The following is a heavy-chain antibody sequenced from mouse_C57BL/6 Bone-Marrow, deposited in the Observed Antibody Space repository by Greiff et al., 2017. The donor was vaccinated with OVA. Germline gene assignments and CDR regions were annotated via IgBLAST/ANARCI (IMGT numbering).Heavy chain of an antibody. CDR3: VRQDGYYDAMDY. D-gene: IGHD2-3*01. V-gene: IGHV10-1*01. J-gene: IGHJ4*01. CDR2: IRSKSNNYAT. CDR1: GFSFNTYA. Sequence: EVKLMESGGGLVQPKGSLKLSCAASGFSFNTYAMNWVRQAPGKGLEWVARIRSKSNNYATYYADSVKDRFTISRDDSESMLYLQMNNLKTEDTAMYYCVRQDGYYDAMDYWGQGTSVTVSS.